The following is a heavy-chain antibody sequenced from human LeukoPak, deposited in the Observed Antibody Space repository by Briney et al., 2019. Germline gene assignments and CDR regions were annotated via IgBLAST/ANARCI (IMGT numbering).Heavy chain of an antibody. CDR1: GFTYSSYA. J-gene: IGHJ4*02. V-gene: IGHV3-23*01. CDR3: AKTIAVAGTGY. D-gene: IGHD6-19*01. Sequence: GGSLRLSCAASGFTYSSYAMSWVRQAPGKGLEWVSAISGSGGSTYYADSVKGRFTISRDNSKNTLYLQMNSLRAEDTAVYYCAKTIAVAGTGYWGQGTLVTVSS. CDR2: ISGSGGST.